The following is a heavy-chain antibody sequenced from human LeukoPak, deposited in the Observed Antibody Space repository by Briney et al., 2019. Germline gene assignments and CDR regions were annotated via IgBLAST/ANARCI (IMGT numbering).Heavy chain of an antibody. D-gene: IGHD3-22*01. Sequence: ASVKVSCKASGYSFTGNYMHWVRQAPGQGLEWMGWINPNSGGTNYAQKFQGRVTMTRDTSISTAYMELSRLRSDDTAVYYCARDRPGYSDDFDYWGQGTLVTVSS. V-gene: IGHV1-2*02. J-gene: IGHJ4*02. CDR3: ARDRPGYSDDFDY. CDR1: GYSFTGNY. CDR2: INPNSGGT.